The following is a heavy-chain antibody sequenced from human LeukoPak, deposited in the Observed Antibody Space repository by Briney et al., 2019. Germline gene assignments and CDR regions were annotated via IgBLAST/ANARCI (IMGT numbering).Heavy chain of an antibody. J-gene: IGHJ4*02. Sequence: SVKVSCKASGGTFSSYAISWVRQAPGQGLEWMGGIIPIFGTANYAQKFQGRVTITTDESTSTAYMELSSLRSEDTAVYYCARGPGWAYDSSGIDYWGQGTLVTVSS. D-gene: IGHD3-22*01. V-gene: IGHV1-69*05. CDR1: GGTFSSYA. CDR2: IIPIFGTA. CDR3: ARGPGWAYDSSGIDY.